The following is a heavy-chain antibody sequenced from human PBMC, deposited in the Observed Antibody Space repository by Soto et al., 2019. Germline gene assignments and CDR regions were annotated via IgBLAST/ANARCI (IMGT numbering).Heavy chain of an antibody. D-gene: IGHD5-18*01. J-gene: IGHJ6*02. CDR1: CYAFINYG. CDR2: ISGYNGNT. CDR3: ARDPGFGFGYSYAFAMDV. V-gene: IGHV1-18*01. Sequence: XSVKVSCKASCYAFINYGISWVRQVPGQGLEWMGWISGYNGNTHYEEKVQDRIKMTTDTSTSTTYLELRSLRSDDTAVYFCARDPGFGFGYSYAFAMDVWGQGTTVTVSS.